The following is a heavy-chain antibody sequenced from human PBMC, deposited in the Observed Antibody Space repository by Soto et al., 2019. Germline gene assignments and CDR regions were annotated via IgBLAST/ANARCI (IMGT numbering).Heavy chain of an antibody. D-gene: IGHD1-1*01. CDR3: ARGPHRSGSYRNHCYFDY. CDR2: ISSSSSTI. CDR1: GFTFSSYS. J-gene: IGHJ4*02. Sequence: GGSLRLSCAASGFTFSSYSMNWVRQAPGKGLEWVSYISSSSSTIYYADSVKGRFTISRDNAKNSLYLQMNSLRDEDTAVYYCARGPHRSGSYRNHCYFDYWGQGTLVTVSS. V-gene: IGHV3-48*02.